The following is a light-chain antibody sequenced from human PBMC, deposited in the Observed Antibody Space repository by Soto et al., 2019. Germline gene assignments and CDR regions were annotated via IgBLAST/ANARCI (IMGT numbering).Light chain of an antibody. CDR2: DNT. CDR1: SSNIGAGYD. V-gene: IGLV1-40*01. J-gene: IGLJ3*02. Sequence: QSVLTQPPSASGAPGQRVTITCTGSSSNIGAGYDVHWYRQLPGTAPKLLIYDNTNRPSGVPDRFSGSKSGTSVSLAIAGLQADDEADYYCQSYDSSLRGLVFGGGTKLTVL. CDR3: QSYDSSLRGLV.